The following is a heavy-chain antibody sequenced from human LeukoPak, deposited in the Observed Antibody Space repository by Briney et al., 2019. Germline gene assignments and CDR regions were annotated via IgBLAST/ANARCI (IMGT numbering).Heavy chain of an antibody. Sequence: PGGSLRLSCAASGFTFSSYSMNWVRQAPGKGLEWVSSISSSSSYIYYADSVKGRFTISRDNAKNSLYLQMNSLRAEDTAVYYCARAPTYGGWYDSSGPDYWGQGTLVTVSS. V-gene: IGHV3-21*01. J-gene: IGHJ4*02. CDR3: ARAPTYGGWYDSSGPDY. CDR1: GFTFSSYS. D-gene: IGHD3-22*01. CDR2: ISSSSSYI.